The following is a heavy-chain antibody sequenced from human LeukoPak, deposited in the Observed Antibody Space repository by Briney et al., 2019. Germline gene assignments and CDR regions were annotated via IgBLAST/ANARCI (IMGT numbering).Heavy chain of an antibody. CDR3: AKVAPWDTAMVGDFDY. CDR2: ISGSGGGT. V-gene: IGHV3-23*01. D-gene: IGHD5-18*01. CDR1: GFTFSSYA. J-gene: IGHJ4*02. Sequence: GGSLRLSCAASGFTFSSYAMSWVRQAPGKGLEWVSAISGSGGGTYYADSVKGRFTISRDNSKNTLYLQMNSLRAEDTAVYYCAKVAPWDTAMVGDFDYWGQGTLVTVSS.